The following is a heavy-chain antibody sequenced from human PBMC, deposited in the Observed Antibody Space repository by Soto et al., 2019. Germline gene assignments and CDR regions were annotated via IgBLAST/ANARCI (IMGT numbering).Heavy chain of an antibody. CDR1: GGTLSSFINYP. V-gene: IGHV1-69*06. Sequence: QMQLVQSGAEVKKPGSSVKVSCKASGGTLSSFINYPINWVRQAPGQGLEWMGGIVPNVGTVNYAQKFQGRVTIIADKSTGTAYMEVSSLRSEDTAVYYCARRDTSGFLRYFDNWGQGTLVTVSS. CDR3: ARRDTSGFLRYFDN. CDR2: IVPNVGTV. J-gene: IGHJ4*02. D-gene: IGHD3-3*01.